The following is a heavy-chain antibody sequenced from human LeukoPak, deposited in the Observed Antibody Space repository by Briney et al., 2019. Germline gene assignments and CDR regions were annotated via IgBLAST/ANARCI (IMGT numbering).Heavy chain of an antibody. J-gene: IGHJ4*02. CDR2: ISSSGSTI. D-gene: IGHD5-24*01. CDR1: GFTFSSYE. Sequence: GGSLRLSCAASGFTFSSYEMNWVRQAPGKGLEWVSYISSSGSTIYYADSVKGRFTISRDNAKNSLYLQMNSLRVEDTAVYYCARDYKYAFDNWGQGTLVTVSS. CDR3: ARDYKYAFDN. V-gene: IGHV3-48*03.